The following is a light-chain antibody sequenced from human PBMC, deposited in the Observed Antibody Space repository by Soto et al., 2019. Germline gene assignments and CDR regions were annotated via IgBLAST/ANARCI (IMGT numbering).Light chain of an antibody. J-gene: IGKJ2*01. Sequence: DIQMTQSPSTLSASVGDRVTITCRASQSISSWLAWYQQKPGKAPKLLIYKASNLESGVPSRFSGSGSGTEFTLTISSLQPDDFATYYCQQYSSDAYTFGQGTKLEIK. CDR2: KAS. CDR1: QSISSW. V-gene: IGKV1-5*03. CDR3: QQYSSDAYT.